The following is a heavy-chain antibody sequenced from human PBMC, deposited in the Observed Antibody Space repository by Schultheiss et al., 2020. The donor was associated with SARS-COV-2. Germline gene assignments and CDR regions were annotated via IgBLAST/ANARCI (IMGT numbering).Heavy chain of an antibody. CDR3: ARDDQQPLYYGMDV. J-gene: IGHJ6*02. V-gene: IGHV4-61*01. CDR2: IYYSGNT. CDR1: GGSVSSGSYY. Sequence: SETLSLTCTVSGGSVSSGSYYWSWIRQPPGKGLEWIGYIYYSGNTNYNPSLKSRVTISVDTSKNQFSLKLSSVTAADTAVYYCARDDQQPLYYGMDVWGQGTTVTVSS. D-gene: IGHD6-13*01.